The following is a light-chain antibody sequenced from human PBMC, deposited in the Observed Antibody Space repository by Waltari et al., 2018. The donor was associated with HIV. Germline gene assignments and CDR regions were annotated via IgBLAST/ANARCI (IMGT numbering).Light chain of an antibody. CDR2: AAS. J-gene: IGKJ4*01. V-gene: IGKV1-9*01. CDR1: QGISSY. Sequence: EIQLTQSPSFLSASVGDRVTITCRASQGISSYLAWYQQKPGKAPKLLIYAASTLQSGVPSRFSGSGSGTEFTLTISSLQPEDFATYYCQQLNSYLALTFGGGTKVEIK. CDR3: QQLNSYLALT.